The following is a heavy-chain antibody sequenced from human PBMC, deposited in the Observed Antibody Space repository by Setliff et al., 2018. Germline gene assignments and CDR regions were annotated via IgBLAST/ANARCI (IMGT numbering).Heavy chain of an antibody. Sequence: ASVKVSCKASGYTLTNYYMHWVRQAPGQGLEWMGIINPSGGLTRYAQKFQGRVTMTRETSTSTVYMEVSSLRSEDTAVYYCARDRYYNSWSGTSITAPHDAFDIWGQGTMVTVSS. CDR3: ARDRYYNSWSGTSITAPHDAFDI. J-gene: IGHJ3*02. D-gene: IGHD3-3*01. V-gene: IGHV1-46*03. CDR2: INPSGGLT. CDR1: GYTLTNYY.